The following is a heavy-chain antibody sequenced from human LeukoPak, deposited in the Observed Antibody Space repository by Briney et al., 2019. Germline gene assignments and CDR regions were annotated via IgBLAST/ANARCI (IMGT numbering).Heavy chain of an antibody. V-gene: IGHV3-21*04. CDR1: AFSLNTYN. Sequence: GGSLRLSCVASAFSLNTYNMNWVRQAPGKGLEWVSSISYSGSYIYYADSVKGRFTISRDNAQNSLYLQMNSLRADDTAVYYCVRDRGTYRPIDYWGQGTLVAVSS. CDR2: ISYSGSYI. J-gene: IGHJ4*02. D-gene: IGHD1-26*01. CDR3: VRDRGTYRPIDY.